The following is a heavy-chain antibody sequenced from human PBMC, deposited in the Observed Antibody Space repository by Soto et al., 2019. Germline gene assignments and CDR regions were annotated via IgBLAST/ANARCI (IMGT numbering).Heavy chain of an antibody. D-gene: IGHD2-2*01. J-gene: IGHJ6*02. Sequence: PSETLSLTCTVSGGSISSYYWSWIRQPPGKGLEWIGYIYYSGSTNYNPSLKRRVTISVDTSKNQFSLKLSSVTAADTAVYYCARVGRTSYYYYGMDVWGQGTTVTVSS. V-gene: IGHV4-59*01. CDR3: ARVGRTSYYYYGMDV. CDR2: IYYSGST. CDR1: GGSISSYY.